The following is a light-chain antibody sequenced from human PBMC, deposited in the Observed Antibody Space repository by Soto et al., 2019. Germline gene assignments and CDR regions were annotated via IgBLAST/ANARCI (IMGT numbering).Light chain of an antibody. J-gene: IGLJ1*01. CDR3: NSYTSSSTLV. CDR1: SSDVGAYNY. CDR2: EVS. V-gene: IGLV2-14*01. Sequence: QSVLTQPASVSGSPGQSITISCTGTSSDVGAYNYVSWYQQHPGKAPQLMIYEVSNRPSGVSNLFSGSKSGNTASLTISGLQAEDEADYYCNSYTSSSTLVFGTGTKLTVL.